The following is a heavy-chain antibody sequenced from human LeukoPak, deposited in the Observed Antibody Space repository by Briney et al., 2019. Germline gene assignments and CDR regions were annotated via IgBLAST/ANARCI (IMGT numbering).Heavy chain of an antibody. Sequence: GGSLRLSCAASGFTFSSYAMSWVRQAPGKGLEWVAVISYDGSNKYYADSVKGRFTISRDNSKNTLYLQMNSLRAEDTAVYYCARETGDSNFDYWGQGTLVTVSS. CDR2: ISYDGSNK. CDR3: ARETGDSNFDY. V-gene: IGHV3-30-3*01. J-gene: IGHJ4*02. D-gene: IGHD7-27*01. CDR1: GFTFSSYA.